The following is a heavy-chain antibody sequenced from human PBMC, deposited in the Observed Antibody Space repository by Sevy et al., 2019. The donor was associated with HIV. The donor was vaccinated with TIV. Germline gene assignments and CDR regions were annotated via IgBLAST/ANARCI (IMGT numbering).Heavy chain of an antibody. V-gene: IGHV1-69*13. CDR2: IIPVFGTA. J-gene: IGHJ4*02. CDR3: AKVGFCSSVCCYGLDY. D-gene: IGHD2-2*01. Sequence: ASVKVSCKASGGTFSSFAISWVRLAPGQGLEWVGGIIPVFGTADYAQKFQGRVTITADESTSTAYMELSSLRSEDTAIYYCAKVGFCSSVCCYGLDYWGQGTLVTVSS. CDR1: GGTFSSFA.